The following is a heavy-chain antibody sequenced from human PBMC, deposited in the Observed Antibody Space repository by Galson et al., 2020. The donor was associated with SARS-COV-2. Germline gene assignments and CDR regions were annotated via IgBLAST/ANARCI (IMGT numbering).Heavy chain of an antibody. D-gene: IGHD5-12*01. CDR3: ARGYRGDDSSFCDY. CDR2: INPNSGGT. J-gene: IGHJ4*02. Sequence: ASVKVSCKASGYIFTGYYMHWVRQAPGQGLEWMGWINPNSGGTKNAQKFHGWVTMTRDTSISTAYMELTRLRSDDTAVYYCARGYRGDDSSFCDYWGQGTLVTGSS. V-gene: IGHV1-2*04. CDR1: GYIFTGYY.